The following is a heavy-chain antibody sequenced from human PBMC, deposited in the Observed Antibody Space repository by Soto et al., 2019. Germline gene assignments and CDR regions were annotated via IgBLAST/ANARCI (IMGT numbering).Heavy chain of an antibody. CDR3: APAFKGSLENTGWPKPYYYGLDV. CDR1: GASLSGGY. J-gene: IGHJ6*02. V-gene: IGHV4-34*01. Sequence: QVQLQQWGAGLLTPSETLSLTCGVSGASLSGGYWTWIRQTPGRGLESVGELNHSGSAYSNPALGDRATLSLDTSKTQFSLSLTSVTAADTGRYYRAPAFKGSLENTGWPKPYYYGLDVWVQGTAVIVSS. D-gene: IGHD6-19*01. CDR2: LNHSGSA.